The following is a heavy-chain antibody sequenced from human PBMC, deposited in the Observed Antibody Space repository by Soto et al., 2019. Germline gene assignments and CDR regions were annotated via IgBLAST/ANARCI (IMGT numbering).Heavy chain of an antibody. V-gene: IGHV3-15*01. Sequence: GGSLRLSCAASGFTFSNAWMSWVRQAPGKGLEWVGRIKSKTDGGTTDYAAPVKGRFTISRDDSKNTLYLQMNSLKTEDTAVYYCTTDFDMITGTTFDYWGQGTLVTV. CDR2: IKSKTDGGTT. D-gene: IGHD1-7*01. CDR3: TTDFDMITGTTFDY. CDR1: GFTFSNAW. J-gene: IGHJ4*02.